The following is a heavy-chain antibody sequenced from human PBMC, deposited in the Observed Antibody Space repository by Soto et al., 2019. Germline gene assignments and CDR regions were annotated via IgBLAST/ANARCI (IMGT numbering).Heavy chain of an antibody. J-gene: IGHJ3*02. D-gene: IGHD1-26*01. V-gene: IGHV4-4*02. CDR3: ARTTYSSGTYAFDI. CDR2: IYHSGST. CDR1: GGSISSNNW. Sequence: QVQLQESGPGLVKPSGTLSLTCAVSGGSISSNNWWSWVRQPPGKGLEWIGEIYHSGSTNYNPSLKSRVTISVDKSKSQFSLKLSSVPAADTAVYSCARTTYSSGTYAFDIWGQGTMVTVSS.